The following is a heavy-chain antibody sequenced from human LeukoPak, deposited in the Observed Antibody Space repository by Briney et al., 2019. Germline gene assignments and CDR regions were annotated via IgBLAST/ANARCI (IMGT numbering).Heavy chain of an antibody. CDR2: TYYRSKWYN. V-gene: IGHV6-1*01. CDR3: ARDHDYVWGSYRPKAFDI. CDR1: GDSVSSNSAA. J-gene: IGHJ3*02. Sequence: SQTLSLTCAISGDSVSSNSAACNWIRQSPSRCLEWLGRTYYRSKWYNDYAVSVKSRITINPDTSKNQFSLQLNSVTPEDTAVYYCARDHDYVWGSYRPKAFDIWGQGTMVTVSS. D-gene: IGHD3-16*02.